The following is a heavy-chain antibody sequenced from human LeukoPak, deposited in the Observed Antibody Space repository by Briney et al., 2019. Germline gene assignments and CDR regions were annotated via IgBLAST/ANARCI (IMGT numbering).Heavy chain of an antibody. CDR1: GFTFSSYW. CDR2: ISGSGGST. J-gene: IGHJ4*02. Sequence: GGSLRLSCAASGFTFSSYWMSWVRQAPGKGLEWVSAISGSGGSTYYADSVKGRFTISRDNSKNTLYLQMNSLRAEDTAVYYCALAAAGYTAFFDYWGQGTLVTVSS. D-gene: IGHD6-13*01. CDR3: ALAAAGYTAFFDY. V-gene: IGHV3-23*01.